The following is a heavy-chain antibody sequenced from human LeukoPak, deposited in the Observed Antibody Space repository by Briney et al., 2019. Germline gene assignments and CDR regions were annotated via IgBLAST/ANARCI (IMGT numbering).Heavy chain of an antibody. CDR3: ARGLYIVVVPAANGQGWFDP. D-gene: IGHD2-2*01. CDR2: INPSGGST. J-gene: IGHJ5*02. Sequence: ASVKLSCKASGYTFTSYYMHWVRQAPGQGLEWMGIINPSGGSTSYAQKFQGRVTMTRDTSTSTVYMALSSLRSEDTAVYYCARGLYIVVVPAANGQGWFDPWGQGTLVTVSS. CDR1: GYTFTSYY. V-gene: IGHV1-46*01.